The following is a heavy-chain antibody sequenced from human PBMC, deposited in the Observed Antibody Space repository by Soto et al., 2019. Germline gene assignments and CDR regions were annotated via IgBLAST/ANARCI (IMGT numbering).Heavy chain of an antibody. D-gene: IGHD3-22*01. CDR3: AKTNSYDSSGYY. V-gene: IGHV3-23*01. CDR1: GFTFSSYA. CDR2: ITSGTST. J-gene: IGHJ1*01. Sequence: GGSLRLSCAASGFTFSSYAMSWVRQAPGKGLEWVSDITSGTSTYYADSVKGRFTISRDNSKNTLYLQMNSLRAEDTAEYYCAKTNSYDSSGYYWGQGTVVTVSS.